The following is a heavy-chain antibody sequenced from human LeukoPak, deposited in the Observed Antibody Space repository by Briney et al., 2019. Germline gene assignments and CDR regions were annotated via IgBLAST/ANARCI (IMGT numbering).Heavy chain of an antibody. V-gene: IGHV3-30*18. CDR2: ISYDGSDH. CDR3: AKDYEDTAGGGLDS. D-gene: IGHD5-18*01. Sequence: PGGSLRLSCAATGFTFSHHGMHWVRQAPGKGLEWVAAISYDGSDHYYADSVKGRFTMSRDNSKNTVYLQMNSLRAEDTAVYYCAKDYEDTAGGGLDSWGQGSLVTVSS. CDR1: GFTFSHHG. J-gene: IGHJ4*02.